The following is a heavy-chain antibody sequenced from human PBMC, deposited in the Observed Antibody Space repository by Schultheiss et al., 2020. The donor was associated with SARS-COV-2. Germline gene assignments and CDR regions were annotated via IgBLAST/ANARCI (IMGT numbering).Heavy chain of an antibody. CDR1: GFTFSSYA. CDR2: ISYDGSNK. Sequence: GESLKISCAASGFTFSSYAMSWVRQAPGKGLEWVAVISYDGSNKYYADSVKGRFTISRDNAKNTLFLQMNSLRAEDTAVHYCARDRYDFWSGFDYWGQGTLVTVSS. J-gene: IGHJ4*02. CDR3: ARDRYDFWSGFDY. D-gene: IGHD3-3*01. V-gene: IGHV3-30-3*01.